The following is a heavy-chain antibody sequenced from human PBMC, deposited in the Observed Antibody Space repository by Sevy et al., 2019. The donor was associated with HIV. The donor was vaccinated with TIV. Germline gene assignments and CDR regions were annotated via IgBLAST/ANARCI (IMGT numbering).Heavy chain of an antibody. CDR3: VRDWSSILYGGYDYAGMDV. J-gene: IGHJ6*02. V-gene: IGHV3-7*03. CDR2: TNQDGSNK. Sequence: GGSLRLSCVASGFSFSHYWMSWVRQAPGKGLEWVANTNQDGSNKNYVDSVEGRFTISRDNGKNLLYLQMTSLRAEDTAFYYCVRDWSSILYGGYDYAGMDVWGQGTTVTVSS. D-gene: IGHD3-16*01. CDR1: GFSFSHYW.